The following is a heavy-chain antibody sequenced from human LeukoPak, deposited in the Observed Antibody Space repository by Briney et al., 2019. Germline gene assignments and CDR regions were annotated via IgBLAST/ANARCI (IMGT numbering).Heavy chain of an antibody. D-gene: IGHD3-22*01. CDR2: ISSSSRYT. CDR1: GFTFSTYS. V-gene: IGHV3-21*01. CDR3: ARLYYYDNSGYIGY. J-gene: IGHJ4*02. Sequence: GGSLRLACAASGFTFSTYSMNWVRQAPGRALEWVSSISSSSRYTQYTDSVKGRFTISRDNAQNALYLQMNSLRAEDTAVYYCARLYYYDNSGYIGYWGQGTLVTVSS.